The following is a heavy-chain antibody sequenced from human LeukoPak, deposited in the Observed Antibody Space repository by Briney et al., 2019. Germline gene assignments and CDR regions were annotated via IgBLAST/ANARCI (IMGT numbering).Heavy chain of an antibody. CDR3: ARGFGVVIRREYYFDY. V-gene: IGHV3-30*03. J-gene: IGHJ4*02. CDR1: GFTFTNYG. CDR2: ISDEGSSQ. D-gene: IGHD3-3*01. Sequence: GRSLRLSCAASGFTFTNYGMHWVRQAPGKGLEWVAVISDEGSSQYYVDSVKGRFTISRDNSKNTLYLQMNSLRAEDTAVYYCARGFGVVIRREYYFDYWGQGTLVTVSS.